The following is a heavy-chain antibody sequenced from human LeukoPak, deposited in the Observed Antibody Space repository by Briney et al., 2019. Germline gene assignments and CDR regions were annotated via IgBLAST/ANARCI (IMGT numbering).Heavy chain of an antibody. CDR3: AREDSYSSSWYWYYYYYMDV. Sequence: GGSLRLSCAGSGFTFSNYAMNWVRQAPGKGLEWVSSISSSSSYIYYADSVKGRFTISRDNAKNSLYLQMNSLRAEDTAVYYCAREDSYSSSWYWYYYYYMDVWGKGTTVTVSS. CDR1: GFTFSNYA. D-gene: IGHD6-13*01. J-gene: IGHJ6*03. CDR2: ISSSSSYI. V-gene: IGHV3-21*01.